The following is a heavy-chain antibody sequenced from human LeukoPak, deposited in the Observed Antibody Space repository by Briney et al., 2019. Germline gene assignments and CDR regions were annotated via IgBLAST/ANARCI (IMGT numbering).Heavy chain of an antibody. CDR2: INHSGST. J-gene: IGHJ4*02. CDR3: ARVGTKRGAQADY. D-gene: IGHD1-14*01. Sequence: SETLSLTCAVYGGSFSGYYWSWIRQPPGKGLEWIGEINHSGSTNYNPSLKSRVTISVDMSKNQFSLKLSSVTAADTAVYYCARVGTKRGAQADYWGQGTLVTVSS. CDR1: GGSFSGYY. V-gene: IGHV4-34*01.